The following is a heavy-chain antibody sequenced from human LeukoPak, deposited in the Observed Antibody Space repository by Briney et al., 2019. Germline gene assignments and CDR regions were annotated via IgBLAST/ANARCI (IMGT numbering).Heavy chain of an antibody. CDR3: ARGRNLGYYGDYDFDY. CDR1: GYTFTSYD. D-gene: IGHD4-17*01. V-gene: IGHV1-8*03. Sequence: ASVKVSCKASGYTFTSYDINWVRQATGQGLEWMGWMNPNSGNTGYAQKFQGRVTITRNTSISTAYMELSSLRSEDTAVYYCARGRNLGYYGDYDFDYWGQGTLVNVSS. J-gene: IGHJ4*02. CDR2: MNPNSGNT.